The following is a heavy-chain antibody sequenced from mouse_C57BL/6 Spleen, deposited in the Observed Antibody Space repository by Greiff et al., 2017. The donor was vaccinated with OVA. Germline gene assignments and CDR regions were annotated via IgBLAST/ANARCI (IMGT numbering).Heavy chain of an antibody. D-gene: IGHD2-4*01. J-gene: IGHJ1*03. CDR1: GYAFSSSW. V-gene: IGHV1-82*01. CDR3: AREGIYYDYYWYFDV. Sequence: VKLQESGPELVKPGASVKISCKASGYAFSSSWMNWVKQRPGQGLEWIGRIYPGDGDTNYNGKFKGKATLTADKSSSTAYMQLSSLTSEDSAVYFCAREGIYYDYYWYFDVWGTGTTVTVSS. CDR2: IYPGDGDT.